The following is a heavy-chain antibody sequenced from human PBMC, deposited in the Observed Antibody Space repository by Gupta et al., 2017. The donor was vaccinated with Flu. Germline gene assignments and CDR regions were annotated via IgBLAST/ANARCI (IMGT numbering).Heavy chain of an antibody. CDR2: ISYDGSNK. J-gene: IGHJ3*02. CDR1: GFTFSSYG. CDR3: AKTIAAGPRGAFDI. V-gene: IGHV3-30*18. Sequence: QVQLVESGGGVVQPGRSLRLSCAASGFTFSSYGMHWVRQAPGKGLEWVAVISYDGSNKYYADSVKGRFTISRDNSKNTLYLQVNSLRAEDTAVYYCAKTIAAGPRGAFDIWGQGTMSPSLQ. D-gene: IGHD6-13*01.